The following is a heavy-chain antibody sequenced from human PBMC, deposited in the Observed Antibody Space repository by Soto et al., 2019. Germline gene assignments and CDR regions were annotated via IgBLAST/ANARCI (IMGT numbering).Heavy chain of an antibody. V-gene: IGHV1-46*01. J-gene: IGHJ5*02. CDR1: GYTFTSYY. D-gene: IGHD3-10*01. CDR3: ARDAVRGALTRWFDP. Sequence: ASVKVSCKASGYTFTSYYMHWVRQAAGQGLEWMGIINPSGGSTSYAQKFQGRVTMTRDTSTSTVYMELSSLRSEDTAVYYCARDAVRGALTRWFDPWGQGTLVTVSS. CDR2: INPSGGST.